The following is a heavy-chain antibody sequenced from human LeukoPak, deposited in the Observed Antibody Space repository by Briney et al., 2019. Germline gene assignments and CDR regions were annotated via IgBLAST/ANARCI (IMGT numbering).Heavy chain of an antibody. CDR1: GDSISSYY. D-gene: IGHD1-26*01. CDR3: ARGGVVPTRGYFDY. Sequence: SETLSLTCTVSGDSISSYYWSWIRQPAGKGLEWIGRFYTSGSSNYNPSLKSRVTMSVDTSKNQFSLKLSSVTAADTAVYYCARGGVVPTRGYFDYWGQGTLVTVSS. V-gene: IGHV4-4*07. J-gene: IGHJ4*02. CDR2: FYTSGSS.